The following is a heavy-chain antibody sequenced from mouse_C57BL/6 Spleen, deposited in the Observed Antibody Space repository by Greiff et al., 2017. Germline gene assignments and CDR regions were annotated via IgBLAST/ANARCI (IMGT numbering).Heavy chain of an antibody. Sequence: QVQLKQSGPELVKPGASVKISCKASGYAFSSSWMNWVKQRPGKGLEWIGRIYPGDGDTNYNGKFKGKATLTADKSSSTAYMQRSSLTSEDSAVYFCARPDSSGYGGFAYWGQGTLVTVSA. J-gene: IGHJ3*01. D-gene: IGHD3-2*02. CDR1: GYAFSSSW. CDR2: IYPGDGDT. CDR3: ARPDSSGYGGFAY. V-gene: IGHV1-82*01.